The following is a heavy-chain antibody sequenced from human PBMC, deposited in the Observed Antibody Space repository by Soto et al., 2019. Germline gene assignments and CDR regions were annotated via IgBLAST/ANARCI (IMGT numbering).Heavy chain of an antibody. Sequence: EVQLVESGGGLVQPGGSLRLSCAASGFFFPTYWMSWVRQAPGKGLEWVADINQDGSEKYHVDSEKGRFTISRDNPKNSLYLQMNSLRAEDTAIYYCTRGGDYGGRQDAFDIWGQGTMVTVSS. D-gene: IGHD4-17*01. CDR2: INQDGSEK. CDR3: TRGGDYGGRQDAFDI. CDR1: GFFFPTYW. V-gene: IGHV3-7*03. J-gene: IGHJ3*02.